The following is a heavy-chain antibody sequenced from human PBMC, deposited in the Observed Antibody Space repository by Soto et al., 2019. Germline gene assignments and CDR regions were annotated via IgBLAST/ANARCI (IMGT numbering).Heavy chain of an antibody. CDR2: IDWDDDK. CDR3: ALTKTWYSSDADY. D-gene: IGHD6-19*01. V-gene: IGHV2-70*04. Sequence: SGPTLLNATQTLTLPGTFSGFSLSTSGMRVSWIRQPPGKALEWLARIDWDDDKLYSTSLKTRLTISKEKSKNKVVLTMNNTDPVDTATYYCALTKTWYSSDADYWGEGTMVSV. J-gene: IGHJ4*02. CDR1: GFSLSTSGMR.